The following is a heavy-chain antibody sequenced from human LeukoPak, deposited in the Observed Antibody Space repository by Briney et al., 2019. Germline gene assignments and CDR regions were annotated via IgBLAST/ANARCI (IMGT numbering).Heavy chain of an antibody. D-gene: IGHD5-24*01. V-gene: IGHV4-34*01. CDR2: IDHTGTS. CDR3: TRGRFSWQAPSAF. Sequence: PSETLSLTCAVSGGSFNGYYWTWLRHPPGEGLECVGEIDHTGTSDYDPYIKSRVTISLDISKKQVSLKLRYVTAADTALYFGTRGRFSWQAPSAFWGQGTLVSVSS. CDR1: GGSFNGYY. J-gene: IGHJ4*02.